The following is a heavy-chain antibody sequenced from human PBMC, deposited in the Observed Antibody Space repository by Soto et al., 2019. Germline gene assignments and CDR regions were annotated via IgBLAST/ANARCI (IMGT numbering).Heavy chain of an antibody. V-gene: IGHV1-69*01. Sequence: QVQLVQSGAEVKKPGSSVKVSCKASGGTFSNYGISWVRQAPGQGLEWMGGIIPTFGSTKYAQKLQGRVKSAADETASTAYRELGSLRSEDTAMYYCAIGRLIYYFDSSGYYYDVDSWGQGTMVTVSS. CDR2: IIPTFGST. CDR1: GGTFSNYG. CDR3: AIGRLIYYFDSSGYYYDVDS. J-gene: IGHJ3*02. D-gene: IGHD3-22*01.